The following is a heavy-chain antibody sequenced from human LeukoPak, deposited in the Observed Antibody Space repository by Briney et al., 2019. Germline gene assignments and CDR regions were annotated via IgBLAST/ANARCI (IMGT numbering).Heavy chain of an antibody. J-gene: IGHJ1*01. CDR3: ARGVSYYDSSGYKH. Sequence: SETLSLTCTVSGDSISAGNYYWSWIRQPPGKGLEWIGYIYYSGSTNYNPSLKSRVTISVDTSKNQFSLKLSSVTAADTAVYYCARGVSYYDSSGYKHWGQGTLVTVSS. V-gene: IGHV4-61*01. CDR2: IYYSGST. D-gene: IGHD3-22*01. CDR1: GDSISAGNYY.